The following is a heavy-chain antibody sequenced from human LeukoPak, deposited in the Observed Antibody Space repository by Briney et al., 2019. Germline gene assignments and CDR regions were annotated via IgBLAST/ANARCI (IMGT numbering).Heavy chain of an antibody. CDR3: AKDLLFAAEWELLHAFDI. J-gene: IGHJ3*02. CDR1: GFTFDDYA. V-gene: IGHV3-9*01. CDR2: ISWNSGSI. D-gene: IGHD1-26*01. Sequence: PGRSLRLSCAASGFTFDDYAMHWVRQAPGKGLEWVSGISWNSGSIGYADSVKGRFTISRNNAKNSLYLQMNSLRAEDTALYYCAKDLLFAAEWELLHAFDIWGQGTMVTVSS.